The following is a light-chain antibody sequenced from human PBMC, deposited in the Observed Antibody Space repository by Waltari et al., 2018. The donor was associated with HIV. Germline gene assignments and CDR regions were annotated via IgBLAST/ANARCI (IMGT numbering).Light chain of an antibody. CDR1: RPHPGAGSE. J-gene: IGLJ1*01. V-gene: IGLV1-40*01. Sequence: QPVVTQPPSVSGAPGQAVTISCPGSRPHPGAGSEVPCYHQFPGKAPKIIIYGNSNRPSGVPDRFSGSKSGISASLTITGLQDEDEAHYYCQCSDNSLRGSKLFGSGTEVTVL. CDR2: GNS. CDR3: QCSDNSLRGSKL.